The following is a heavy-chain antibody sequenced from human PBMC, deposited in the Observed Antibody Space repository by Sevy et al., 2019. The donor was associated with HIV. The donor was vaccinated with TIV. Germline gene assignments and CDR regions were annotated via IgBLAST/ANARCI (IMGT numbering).Heavy chain of an antibody. Sequence: SETLSLTCTVSGGSISSYDWSWIRQPPGKGLEWIGYIYYSGSANYNPALKSRVTISVDTSKNQFSLKLSSLTAADTAGYYCGGGTGYYYYYMDVWGKGATVTVSS. CDR1: GGSISSYD. V-gene: IGHV4-59*01. J-gene: IGHJ6*03. CDR2: IYYSGSA. D-gene: IGHD3-9*01. CDR3: GGGTGYYYYYMDV.